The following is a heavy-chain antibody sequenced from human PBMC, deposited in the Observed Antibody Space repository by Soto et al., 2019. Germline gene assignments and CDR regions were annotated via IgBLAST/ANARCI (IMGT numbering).Heavy chain of an antibody. Sequence: EVQLLESGGGLVQPGGSLRLSCAASGFTFSSYAMSWVRQAPGKGLEWVSAISGSGSSTYYADSVKGRFTISRDNSKNTLYLQMNSLRAEDTAVYYCANHRIAARPNYYYYMDVWGKGTTVTVSS. CDR2: ISGSGSST. V-gene: IGHV3-23*01. CDR3: ANHRIAARPNYYYYMDV. D-gene: IGHD6-6*01. CDR1: GFTFSSYA. J-gene: IGHJ6*03.